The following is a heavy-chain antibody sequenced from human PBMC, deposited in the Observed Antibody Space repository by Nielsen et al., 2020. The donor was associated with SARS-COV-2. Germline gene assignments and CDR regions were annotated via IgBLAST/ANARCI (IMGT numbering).Heavy chain of an antibody. Sequence: SQTPSLTCPVYGGSFSDYHWTWIRQPPGKGLEWTGEISRSGGTNYNPSLQGRVTMTTDTSTSTAYMELRSLRSDDTAVYYCARGRDYGEYFQHWGQGTLVTVSS. CDR1: GGSFSDYH. J-gene: IGHJ1*01. CDR2: ISRSGGT. D-gene: IGHD4-17*01. CDR3: ARGRDYGEYFQH. V-gene: IGHV4-34*10.